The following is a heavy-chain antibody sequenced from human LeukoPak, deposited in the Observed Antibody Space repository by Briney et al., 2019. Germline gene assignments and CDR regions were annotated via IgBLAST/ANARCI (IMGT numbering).Heavy chain of an antibody. CDR2: ISSSSGYT. J-gene: IGHJ4*02. CDR1: GFTFSSYE. V-gene: IGHV3-11*03. CDR3: ARSTASGWNFHY. Sequence: GGSLRLSCAASGFTFSSYELSWIRQAPGKGLEWVSYISSSSGYTNYADSVKGRFTISRDNAKNSLYLQMNSLRAEDTAVYYCARSTASGWNFHYWGQGTPVTVSS. D-gene: IGHD6-19*01.